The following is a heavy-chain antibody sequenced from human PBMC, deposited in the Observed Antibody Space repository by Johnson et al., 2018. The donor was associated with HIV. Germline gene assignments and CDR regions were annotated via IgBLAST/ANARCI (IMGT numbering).Heavy chain of an antibody. CDR1: GFTFSSYA. J-gene: IGHJ3*02. Sequence: VQLVESGGGLVQPGGSLRLSCAASGFTFSSYAMSWVRQAPGKGLEWVAVIYSGGNTYYTDSVRGRFTISRDNPKNTLYLQMDSLRIEDTAVYYCAKVALTTVTTPGRDAFDIWGPGTMVTVSS. CDR3: AKVALTTVTTPGRDAFDI. D-gene: IGHD4-17*01. CDR2: IYSGGNT. V-gene: IGHV3-66*02.